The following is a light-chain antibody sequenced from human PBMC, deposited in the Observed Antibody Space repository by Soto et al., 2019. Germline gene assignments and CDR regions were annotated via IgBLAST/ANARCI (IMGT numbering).Light chain of an antibody. CDR1: QSISIC. Sequence: DIHMTQSPSTLSASVGDRVTITCRASQSISICLAWYQQKPGKAPNLLIYKTSSLETGVPSRFSGSGSGTEFTLTISSLQPDDFAAYYCQQYSDYSWTFGQGTKVEIK. V-gene: IGKV1-5*03. CDR2: KTS. CDR3: QQYSDYSWT. J-gene: IGKJ1*01.